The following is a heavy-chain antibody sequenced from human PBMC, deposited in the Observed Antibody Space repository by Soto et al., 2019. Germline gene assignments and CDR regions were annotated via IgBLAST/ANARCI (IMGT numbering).Heavy chain of an antibody. D-gene: IGHD3-9*01. CDR3: ARAPYYDILTGYYGFPYYYYGMDV. J-gene: IGHJ6*02. Sequence: GGSLRLSCAASGFTFSSYWMHWVRQAPGKGLVWVSRINSDGSSTSYADSVKGRFTISRDNAKNTLYLQMNSLRAEDTAVYYCARAPYYDILTGYYGFPYYYYGMDVWGQGTTVTVSS. V-gene: IGHV3-74*01. CDR2: INSDGSST. CDR1: GFTFSSYW.